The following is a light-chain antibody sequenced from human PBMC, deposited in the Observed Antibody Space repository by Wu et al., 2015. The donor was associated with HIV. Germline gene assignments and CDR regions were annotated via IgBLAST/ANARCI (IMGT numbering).Light chain of an antibody. CDR1: QSVSSSY. V-gene: IGKV3-20*01. CDR2: GAS. J-gene: IGKJ2*01. Sequence: EIVLTQSPGTLSLSPGERATLSCRASQSVSSSYLAWHQQKPGQAPRLLIYGASSRATGIPDRFTGSGSGTDFTLTISRLDPEDFAVYYCRQYGSSPYNFGQGTKLEIK. CDR3: RQYGSSPYN.